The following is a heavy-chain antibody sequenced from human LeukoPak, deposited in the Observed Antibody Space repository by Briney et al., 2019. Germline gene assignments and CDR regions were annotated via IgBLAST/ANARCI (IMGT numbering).Heavy chain of an antibody. J-gene: IGHJ4*02. CDR2: ISSSSSYI. V-gene: IGHV3-21*01. D-gene: IGHD2/OR15-2a*01. CDR1: GFTFSSYS. CDR3: AGAGGGIVSGSSRLSDY. Sequence: GGSLRLSCAASGFTFSSYSMNWVRQAPGKGLEWVSSISSSSSYIYYADSVKGRFTISRDNAKNSLYLQMNSLRAEDTAVYYCAGAGGGIVSGSSRLSDYWGQGTLVTVSS.